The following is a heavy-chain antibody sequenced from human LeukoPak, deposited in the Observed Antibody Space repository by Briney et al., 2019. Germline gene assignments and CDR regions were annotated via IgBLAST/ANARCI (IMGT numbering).Heavy chain of an antibody. CDR3: ARSITIFGVVGSAGGY. Sequence: ASVKVSFKASGYTFTIYGISWVRQAPGQGREGMGWISAYNGNTNYAQKLQGRVTMTTDTSTSTAYMELRSLRSNDTAVYYCARSITIFGVVGSAGGYWGQGTLVTVSS. D-gene: IGHD3-3*01. CDR1: GYTFTIYG. CDR2: ISAYNGNT. J-gene: IGHJ4*02. V-gene: IGHV1-18*01.